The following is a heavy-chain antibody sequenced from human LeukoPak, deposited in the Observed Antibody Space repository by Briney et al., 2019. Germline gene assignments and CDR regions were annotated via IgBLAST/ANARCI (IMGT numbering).Heavy chain of an antibody. CDR3: ARPGCSGGDCYSSADH. CDR1: GYTFTRYA. Sequence: ASVKVSCKASGYTFTRYAIGWVRQAPGQGLEWMEWISGYNGNTNYPQKFQGRVTMTTDTSTSTAYMELRSLTSDDTAVYYCARPGCSGGDCYSSADHWGQGTLVTVSS. J-gene: IGHJ5*02. D-gene: IGHD2-21*02. V-gene: IGHV1-18*01. CDR2: ISGYNGNT.